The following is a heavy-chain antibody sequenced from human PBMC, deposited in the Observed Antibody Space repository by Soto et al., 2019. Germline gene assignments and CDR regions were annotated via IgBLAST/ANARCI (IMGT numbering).Heavy chain of an antibody. CDR1: GFTFSNYG. Sequence: GGSLRLSCAASGFTFSNYGMHWVRQAPGKGLEWVAVISYDGSDKYYADSVKGRFSISRDNSKNTLYLQMNSLRAEDTAVYYCAKVTGYCSSSSCRRDYYYYYGMDVWGQGTTVTVSS. CDR2: ISYDGSDK. CDR3: AKVTGYCSSSSCRRDYYYYYGMDV. J-gene: IGHJ6*01. D-gene: IGHD2-2*01. V-gene: IGHV3-30*18.